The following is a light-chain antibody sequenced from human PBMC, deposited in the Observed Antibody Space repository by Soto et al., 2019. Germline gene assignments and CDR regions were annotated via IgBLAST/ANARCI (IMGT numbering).Light chain of an antibody. Sequence: DIQMTQSPSSLSASVGDRVTITCRASQSISRYLNWYQHKPGEAPKLLISAASSLQSGVPSRFSGSGSGTDFTLIISSLQPEDFATYYCQQSYSIPLTFGQGTRLEIK. V-gene: IGKV1-39*01. CDR3: QQSYSIPLT. J-gene: IGKJ5*01. CDR2: AAS. CDR1: QSISRY.